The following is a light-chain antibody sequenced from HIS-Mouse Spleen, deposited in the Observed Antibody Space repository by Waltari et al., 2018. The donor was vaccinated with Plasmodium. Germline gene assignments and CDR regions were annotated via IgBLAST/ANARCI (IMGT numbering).Light chain of an antibody. J-gene: IGLJ1*01. V-gene: IGLV2-11*01. CDR2: DVS. Sequence: QSALTQPRSVSGSPGQSVTISCTGTNSDGGGYNYVSWYQQHPGKAPKLMIYDVSKRPSGVPDRFSGSKSGNTASLTISGLQAEDEADYYCCSYAGSYTYVFGTGTKVTVL. CDR3: CSYAGSYTYV. CDR1: NSDGGGYNY.